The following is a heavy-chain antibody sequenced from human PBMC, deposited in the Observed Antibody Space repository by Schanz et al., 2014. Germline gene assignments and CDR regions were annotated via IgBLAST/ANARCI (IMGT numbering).Heavy chain of an antibody. D-gene: IGHD1-1*01. CDR1: GITFSSHS. CDR2: ITYNDGTI. CDR3: ARDRRNADIDY. Sequence: EAHLVESGGGLVQPGGPLRLSCAASGITFSSHSFNWVRQAPGKGLEWISYITYNDGTIYYADSVKGRFTISRDNAKNSLYLEMNSLRAEDTALYYCARDRRNADIDYWGQGTLVTVSS. V-gene: IGHV3-48*01. J-gene: IGHJ4*02.